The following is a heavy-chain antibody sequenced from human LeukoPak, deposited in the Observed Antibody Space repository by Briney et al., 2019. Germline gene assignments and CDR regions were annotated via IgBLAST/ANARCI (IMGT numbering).Heavy chain of an antibody. D-gene: IGHD6-19*01. Sequence: GESLKISCKGSGYSFTTYSIGWVRQMPGKGLEWMGLIYPGDSDTRYNPSFQGQVTISADKSITTAYLQWSSLKAPDTAMYYCARHFSSSGWYWGQGTLVTVSS. V-gene: IGHV5-51*01. J-gene: IGHJ4*02. CDR2: IYPGDSDT. CDR1: GYSFTTYS. CDR3: ARHFSSSGWY.